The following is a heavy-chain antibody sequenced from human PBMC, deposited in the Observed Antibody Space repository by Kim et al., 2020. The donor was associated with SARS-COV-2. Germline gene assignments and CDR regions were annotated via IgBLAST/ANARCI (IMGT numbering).Heavy chain of an antibody. J-gene: IGHJ6*02. CDR2: ISSNGGST. CDR3: VKGDSYAYYYYGMDV. Sequence: GGSLRLSCSASGFTFSSYAMHWVRQAPGKGLEYVSAISSNGGSTYYADSVKGRFTISRDNSKNTLYLQMSSLRAEDTAVYYCVKGDSYAYYYYGMDVWGQGTTVTVSS. CDR1: GFTFSSYA. D-gene: IGHD1-26*01. V-gene: IGHV3-64D*09.